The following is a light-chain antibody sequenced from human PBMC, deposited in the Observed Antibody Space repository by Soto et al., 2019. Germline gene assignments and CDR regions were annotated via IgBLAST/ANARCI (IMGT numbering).Light chain of an antibody. CDR2: GAS. CDR3: QQYSDSPLT. V-gene: IGKV3-20*01. CDR1: QTVRTNY. J-gene: IGKJ4*01. Sequence: EIVLTQSPGTLSLSPGERATLSCRASQTVRTNYLAWFQHKPGQAPRLLIYGASSRATGIPDRFSGSGSGPAFTLTINRLEPEDFAVYFCQQYSDSPLTFGGGPKVEIK.